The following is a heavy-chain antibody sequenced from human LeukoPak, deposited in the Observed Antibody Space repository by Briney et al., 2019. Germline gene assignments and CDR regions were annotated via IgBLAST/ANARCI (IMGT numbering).Heavy chain of an antibody. CDR3: VRGGELADY. V-gene: IGHV4-59*08. J-gene: IGHJ4*02. CDR1: GGSISNYY. D-gene: IGHD1-7*01. Sequence: PSETLSLTCTVSGGSISNYYWSWIRQPPGKGLEWIGYIYYSGRTNYNPSLKSRVTISIDTSKNQFSLKLSSVTAADTAVYYCVRGGELADYWGQGTLVTVSS. CDR2: IYYSGRT.